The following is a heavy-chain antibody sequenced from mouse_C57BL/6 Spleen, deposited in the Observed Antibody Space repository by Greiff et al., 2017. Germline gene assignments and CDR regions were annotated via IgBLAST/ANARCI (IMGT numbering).Heavy chain of an antibody. Sequence: VQLQQSGPELVKPGASVKIPCKASGYTFTDYNMDWVKQSHGKSLEWIGDINPNNGGTIYNQKFKGKATLTVDKSSSTAYMELRSLTSEDTAVYYCARSSYDGYQGGFAYWGQGTLVTVSA. J-gene: IGHJ3*01. V-gene: IGHV1-18*01. D-gene: IGHD2-3*01. CDR1: GYTFTDYN. CDR3: ARSSYDGYQGGFAY. CDR2: INPNNGGT.